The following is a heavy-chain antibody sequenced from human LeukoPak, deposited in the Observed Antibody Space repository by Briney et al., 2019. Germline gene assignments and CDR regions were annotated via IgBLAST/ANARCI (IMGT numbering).Heavy chain of an antibody. CDR1: GGSINSYY. D-gene: IGHD3-22*01. V-gene: IGHV4-59*12. J-gene: IGHJ3*02. Sequence: SETLSLTCTVSGGSINSYYWSWIRQPPGKGLEWIGYIYHRGSTNYNSSLKSRVSISVDTSKNQFSLKLSSVTAADTAVYYCARDQAAYYDRSGYHYSSTAAAFDIWGQGTVVTVSS. CDR2: IYHRGST. CDR3: ARDQAAYYDRSGYHYSSTAAAFDI.